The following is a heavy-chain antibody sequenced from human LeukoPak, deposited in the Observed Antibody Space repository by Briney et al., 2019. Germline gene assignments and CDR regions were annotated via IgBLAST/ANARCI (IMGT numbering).Heavy chain of an antibody. CDR1: GYTFTSYD. Sequence: ASVKVSCKASGYTFTSYDINWVRQAPGQGLEWMGWINPNSGDTNYAQKFQGRVTLTRDTSISTAYMELSRLRSDDTAVYYCARVFSNYFDSSGYVDAFDIWGQGTMVTVSS. CDR2: INPNSGDT. J-gene: IGHJ3*02. V-gene: IGHV1-2*02. CDR3: ARVFSNYFDSSGYVDAFDI. D-gene: IGHD3-22*01.